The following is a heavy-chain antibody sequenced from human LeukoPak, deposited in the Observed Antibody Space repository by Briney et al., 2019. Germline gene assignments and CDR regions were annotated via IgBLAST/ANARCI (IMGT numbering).Heavy chain of an antibody. Sequence: GGSLRLSCAASGFTVSSNYMSWVRQAPGKGLEWASVTYSGGTTYYADSVKGRFTISRDNSKNTLHLQMNSLRAEDTAVYYCARDQYSYAHAAHWGQGTLVTVSS. D-gene: IGHD5-18*01. V-gene: IGHV3-66*01. J-gene: IGHJ4*02. CDR3: ARDQYSYAHAAH. CDR1: GFTVSSNY. CDR2: TYSGGTT.